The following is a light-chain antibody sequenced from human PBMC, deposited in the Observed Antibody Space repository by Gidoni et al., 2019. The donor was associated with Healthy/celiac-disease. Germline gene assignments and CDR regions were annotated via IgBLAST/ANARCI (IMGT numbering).Light chain of an antibody. CDR1: QGISSY. CDR2: AAS. V-gene: IGKV1-8*01. J-gene: IGKJ1*01. Sequence: AIRITPSPSSPAASTGDRVTITCRASQGISSYLAWYQQKPGKAPKLLIYAASTLQSGVPSRFSGSGSGTDFTLTISCLQSEDFATYYCQQYYSYPRTFGQGTKVEIK. CDR3: QQYYSYPRT.